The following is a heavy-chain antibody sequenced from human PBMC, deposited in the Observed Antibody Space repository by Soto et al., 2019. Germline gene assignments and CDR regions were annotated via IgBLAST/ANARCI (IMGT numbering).Heavy chain of an antibody. CDR1: GYTFTSYG. CDR2: ISAHNGNT. J-gene: IGHJ4*02. V-gene: IGHV1-18*01. Sequence: QVHLVQSGAEVKKPGASVKVSCKGSGYTFTSYGITWVRPAPGQGLEWMGWISAHNGNTDYAQRLQGRVTVTRDTSTSTAYMEQRSLRSDDTAVYYCARGRYGDYWGQGALVTVSS. D-gene: IGHD1-1*01. CDR3: ARGRYGDY.